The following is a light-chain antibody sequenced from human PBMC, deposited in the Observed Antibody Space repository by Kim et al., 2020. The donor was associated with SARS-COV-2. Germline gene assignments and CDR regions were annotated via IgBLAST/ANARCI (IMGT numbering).Light chain of an antibody. CDR3: QTWGTGIVV. J-gene: IGLJ2*01. Sequence: PLKLTCTLSRAYSSNATALHQHQPEKGPRYLMKLNCDGSHSKGDGIPHRFSGSSAGAERYPTIASLQSEDEADYYCQTWGTGIVVFGGGTQLTVL. V-gene: IGLV4-69*01. CDR2: LNCDGSH. CDR1: RAYSSNA.